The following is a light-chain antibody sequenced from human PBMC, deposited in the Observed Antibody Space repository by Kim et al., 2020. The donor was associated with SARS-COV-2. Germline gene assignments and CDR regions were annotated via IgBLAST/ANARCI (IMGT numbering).Light chain of an antibody. Sequence: SSELTQDPAVSVALGQTVRITCQGDSLRSYYATWYQQKSGQGPVLVFYGKDKRPSGIPDRFSGSSSGSTASLTITGAQAADEADYYCKSRDSRGNVVFGGGTKVTVL. J-gene: IGLJ2*01. V-gene: IGLV3-19*01. CDR2: GKD. CDR1: SLRSYY. CDR3: KSRDSRGNVV.